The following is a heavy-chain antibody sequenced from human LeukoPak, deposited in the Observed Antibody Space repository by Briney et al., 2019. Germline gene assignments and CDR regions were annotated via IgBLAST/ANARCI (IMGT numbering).Heavy chain of an antibody. D-gene: IGHD6-19*01. Sequence: ASVKVSCKASGYTFTGYHMHWVRQAPGQGLEWMGRINPNSGGTNYAQKFQGRVTMTRDTSISTAYMELSRLRSDDTAVYYCARVSEWLGYYFDYWGQGTLVTVSS. CDR1: GYTFTGYH. CDR3: ARVSEWLGYYFDY. V-gene: IGHV1-2*06. CDR2: INPNSGGT. J-gene: IGHJ4*02.